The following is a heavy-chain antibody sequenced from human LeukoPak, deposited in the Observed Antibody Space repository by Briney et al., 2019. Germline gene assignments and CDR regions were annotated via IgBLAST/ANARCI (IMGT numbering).Heavy chain of an antibody. CDR2: IYHSGST. CDR1: GYSISSGYY. V-gene: IGHV4-38-2*02. D-gene: IGHD6-19*01. Sequence: SEALSLTCTVSGYSISSGYYWGWIRQPPGKGLEWIGSIYHSGSTYYNPSLKSRVTISVDTSKNQFSLKLSSVTAADTAVYYCARAPRGSGWYEILFDYWGQGTLVTVSS. CDR3: ARAPRGSGWYEILFDY. J-gene: IGHJ4*02.